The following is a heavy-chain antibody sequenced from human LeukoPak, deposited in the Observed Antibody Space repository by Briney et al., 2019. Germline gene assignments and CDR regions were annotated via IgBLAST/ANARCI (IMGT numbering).Heavy chain of an antibody. CDR1: GASISSYY. CDR3: ARLSYGSLFGFDY. D-gene: IGHD5-18*01. J-gene: IGHJ4*02. CDR2: IYYSGST. Sequence: SETLSLTCTVSGASISSYYWSWIRQPPGKGLEWIGYIYYSGSTNYNPSLRSRVTISVDTSKNQFSLKLSSVTAADTAVYYCARLSYGSLFGFDYWGQGTLVTVSS. V-gene: IGHV4-59*08.